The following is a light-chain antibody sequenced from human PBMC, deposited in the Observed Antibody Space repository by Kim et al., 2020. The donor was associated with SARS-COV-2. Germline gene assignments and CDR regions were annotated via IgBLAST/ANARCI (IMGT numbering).Light chain of an antibody. Sequence: LSRSETPTPSRRAIPSLSGSYLAWYQHKPGQAPRLLIYGASSRATGIPDRFSGSGSGTDFTLTISRLEPEDFAVYYCHQYGSSPYTFGQGTKLEI. CDR3: HQYGSSPYT. CDR2: GAS. J-gene: IGKJ2*01. V-gene: IGKV3-20*01. CDR1: PSLSGSY.